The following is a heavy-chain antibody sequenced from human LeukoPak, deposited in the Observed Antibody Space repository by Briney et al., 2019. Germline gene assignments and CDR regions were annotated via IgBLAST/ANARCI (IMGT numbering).Heavy chain of an antibody. D-gene: IGHD5-18*01. J-gene: IGHJ3*02. CDR3: ARDRGWIQHDI. CDR1: GFTFTSYS. CDR2: ISGGGGST. V-gene: IGHV3-23*01. Sequence: QAGGSLRLSCAASGFTFTSYSMNWVRQAPGKGLEWVSTISGGGGSTYYADSVKGRFTISRDNSKNTLYLQVNSLRAEDTAVYYCARDRGWIQHDIWGQGTMVTVSS.